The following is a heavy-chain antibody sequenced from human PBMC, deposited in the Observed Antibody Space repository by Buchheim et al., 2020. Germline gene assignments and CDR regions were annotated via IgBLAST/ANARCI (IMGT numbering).Heavy chain of an antibody. J-gene: IGHJ4*02. V-gene: IGHV3-30*04. CDR1: GFTFSSYA. D-gene: IGHD5-18*01. Sequence: QVQLVESGGGVVQPGRSLRLSCAASGFTFSSYAMHWVRQAPGKGLEWVAVISYDGSNKYYADSVKGRFTISRDNSKKTLYLQMNSLRAEDTAVYYCARDQGTAMVLDYWGQGTL. CDR3: ARDQGTAMVLDY. CDR2: ISYDGSNK.